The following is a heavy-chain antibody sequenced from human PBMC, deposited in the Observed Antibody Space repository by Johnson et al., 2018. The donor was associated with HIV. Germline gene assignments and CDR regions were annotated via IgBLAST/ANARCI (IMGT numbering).Heavy chain of an antibody. J-gene: IGHJ3*02. D-gene: IGHD5-12*01. CDR3: ARASNSGYDQAFDI. V-gene: IGHV3-53*01. CDR2: IYSGGST. CDR1: GFTVSSNY. Sequence: VKLVESGGGLAKPAWSPRLSCAASGFTVSSNYMSWVRQAPGQGLEWVSVIYSGGSTYYADSVKGRFTISRDNSKNTRCLQMNSLRADDTAVYYCARASNSGYDQAFDIWGQGTMVTVSS.